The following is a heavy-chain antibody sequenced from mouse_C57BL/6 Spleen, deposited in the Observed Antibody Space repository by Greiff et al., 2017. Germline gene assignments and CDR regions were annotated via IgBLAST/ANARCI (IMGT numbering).Heavy chain of an antibody. J-gene: IGHJ4*01. CDR2: ILPGSGST. CDR1: GYTFTGYW. V-gene: IGHV1-9*01. CDR3: ARGRYYGNYYYAMDD. D-gene: IGHD2-1*01. Sequence: QVQLQQSGAELMKPGASVKLSCKATGYTFTGYWIEWVKQRPGHGLEWIGEILPGSGSTTYNEKFKGKATFTADTSSNTAYMQLSSLTTEDSAIYYGARGRYYGNYYYAMDDWGQGTSVTVSS.